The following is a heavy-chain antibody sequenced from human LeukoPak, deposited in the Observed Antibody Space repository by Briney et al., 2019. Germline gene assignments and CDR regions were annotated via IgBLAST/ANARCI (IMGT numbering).Heavy chain of an antibody. CDR2: ISYDGSNK. CDR3: ARDGTGGGYYLFDY. J-gene: IGHJ4*02. CDR1: GFTFSSYA. Sequence: AGGSLSLSCAASGFTFSSYAMHWVRQAPGKGLEWVAVISYDGSNKYYADSVKGRFTISRDNSKNTLYLQMNSLRAEDTAVYYCARDGTGGGYYLFDYWGQGTLVTVSS. V-gene: IGHV3-30-3*01. D-gene: IGHD3-22*01.